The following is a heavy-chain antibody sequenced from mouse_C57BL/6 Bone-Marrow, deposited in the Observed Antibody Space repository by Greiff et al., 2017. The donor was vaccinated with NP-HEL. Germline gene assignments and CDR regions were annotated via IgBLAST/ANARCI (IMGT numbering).Heavy chain of an antibody. CDR1: GFTFSSYA. CDR3: AREGAYAMDY. CDR2: ISDGGSYT. J-gene: IGHJ4*01. V-gene: IGHV5-4*01. Sequence: EVKLQESGGGLVKPGGSLKLSCAASGFTFSSYAMSWVRQTPEKRLEWVATISDGGSYTYYPDNVKGRFTISRDNAKNNLYLQMSHLKSEDTAMYYCAREGAYAMDYWGQGTSVTVSS.